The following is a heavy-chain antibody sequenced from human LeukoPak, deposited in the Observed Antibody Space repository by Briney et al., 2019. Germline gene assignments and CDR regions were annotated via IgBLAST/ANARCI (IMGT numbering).Heavy chain of an antibody. Sequence: GGSLRLSCAASGFTFDDYAMHWVRQAPGKGLEWVSGISWNSGSIGYADSVKGRFTISRDNAKNSLYLQMNSLRAEDTALYYCAKVSGHIVVVTAYLYFDLWGRGTLVTVSS. V-gene: IGHV3-9*01. D-gene: IGHD2-21*02. CDR2: ISWNSGSI. CDR3: AKVSGHIVVVTAYLYFDL. CDR1: GFTFDDYA. J-gene: IGHJ2*01.